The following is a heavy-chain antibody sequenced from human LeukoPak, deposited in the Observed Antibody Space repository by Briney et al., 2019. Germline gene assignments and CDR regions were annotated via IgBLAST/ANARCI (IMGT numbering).Heavy chain of an antibody. CDR3: ARDFVVVPAAQRGFDY. CDR2: ISYDGSNK. CDR1: GFTFSSYA. J-gene: IGHJ4*02. D-gene: IGHD2-2*01. Sequence: QPGGSLRLSCAASGFTFSSYAMHWVRQAPGKGLEWVAVISYDGSNKYYADSVKGRFTISRDNSKNTLYLQMNSLRAEDTAVYYCARDFVVVPAAQRGFDYWGQGTLVTVSS. V-gene: IGHV3-30*04.